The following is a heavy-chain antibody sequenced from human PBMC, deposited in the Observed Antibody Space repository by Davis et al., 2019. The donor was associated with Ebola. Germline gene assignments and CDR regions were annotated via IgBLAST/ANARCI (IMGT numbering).Heavy chain of an antibody. CDR2: IKQDGSEK. CDR1: GFTFSSYW. V-gene: IGHV3-7*01. J-gene: IGHJ5*02. CDR3: VEDWFDP. D-gene: IGHD2-15*01. Sequence: GESLKISCAASGFTFSSYWMSWVRQAPGKGLEWVANIKQDGSEKYYVDSVKGRFTISRDNAKNSLYLQMSSLRAEDTAVYYCVEDWFDPWGQGTLVTVSS.